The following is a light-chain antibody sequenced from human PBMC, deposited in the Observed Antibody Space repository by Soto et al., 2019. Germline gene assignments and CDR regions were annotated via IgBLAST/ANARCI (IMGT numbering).Light chain of an antibody. CDR1: SSDVGGYNY. J-gene: IGLJ2*01. CDR2: DVS. Sequence: QSALTQPASVSGSPGQSITISCTGTSSDVGGYNYVSWYQQHPGKAPKLMIYDVSNRPSGVSNRFSGSKSGNKASLTISGLQAEDEADYYCSSYTSSSTLVVFGGGTKLPVL. CDR3: SSYTSSSTLVV. V-gene: IGLV2-14*01.